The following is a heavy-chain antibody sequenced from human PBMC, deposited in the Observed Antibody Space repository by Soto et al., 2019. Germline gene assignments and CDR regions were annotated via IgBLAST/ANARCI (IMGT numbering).Heavy chain of an antibody. CDR1: GGSFSGYY. CDR2: INHSGST. Sequence: SETLSLTCAVYGGSFSGYYWSWIRQPPGKGLEWIGEINHSGSTNYNPSLKSRVTISVDTSKNQFSLKLSSVTAADTAVYYCARRGRGYYDFWSGYYYFDYWGQGTLVTVSS. D-gene: IGHD3-3*01. J-gene: IGHJ4*02. CDR3: ARRGRGYYDFWSGYYYFDY. V-gene: IGHV4-34*01.